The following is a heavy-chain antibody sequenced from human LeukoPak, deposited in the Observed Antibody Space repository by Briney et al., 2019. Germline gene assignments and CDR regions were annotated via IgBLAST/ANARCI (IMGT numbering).Heavy chain of an antibody. Sequence: GGSLRLSCAASGFTFSHFWMSWVRQAPGKGLEWVANIKQEGSEKYYVDSVKDRFTISRDNAKNSLFLQMNSLRADDTAVYYCARGRFHYDSSGYSSFYHWGQGALVTVSS. V-gene: IGHV3-7*01. CDR2: IKQEGSEK. CDR1: GFTFSHFW. CDR3: ARGRFHYDSSGYSSFYH. J-gene: IGHJ4*02. D-gene: IGHD3-22*01.